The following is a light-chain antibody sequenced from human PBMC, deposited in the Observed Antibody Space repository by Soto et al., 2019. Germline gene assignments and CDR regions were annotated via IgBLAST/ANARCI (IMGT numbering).Light chain of an antibody. CDR3: RHYNSYSEA. J-gene: IGKJ1*01. V-gene: IGKV1-5*03. Sequence: DIQMTQSPSTLSGSVGDRVTITCRASQTISSWLAWYQQKPGKAPKLLIYKASTLKSGVPSRFSGSGSGTEFTLTSSSLQPDDFATYYCRHYNSYSEAFGQGTKVELK. CDR1: QTISSW. CDR2: KAS.